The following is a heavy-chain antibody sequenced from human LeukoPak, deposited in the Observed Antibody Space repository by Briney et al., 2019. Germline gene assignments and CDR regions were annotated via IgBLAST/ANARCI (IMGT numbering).Heavy chain of an antibody. CDR2: INYSGST. V-gene: IGHV4-34*01. CDR1: GGSFSGYY. Sequence: SETLSLTCAVYGGSFSGYYWSWIRQPPGKGLEWIGEINYSGSTNYNPSLKSRVTISVDTSKSQFSPKLSSVTAADTAVYYCARTYSSNWYEGNWFDPWGQGTLVTVSS. J-gene: IGHJ5*02. CDR3: ARTYSSNWYEGNWFDP. D-gene: IGHD6-13*01.